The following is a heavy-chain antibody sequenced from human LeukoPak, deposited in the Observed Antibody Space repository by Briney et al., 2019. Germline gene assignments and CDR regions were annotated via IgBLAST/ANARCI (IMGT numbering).Heavy chain of an antibody. D-gene: IGHD2-15*01. CDR3: AREVCSGGSCYFDY. V-gene: IGHV3-74*01. Sequence: PGGSLRLSCAASGFTFSSYWMHWVRQAPGKGLVWVSRILSDGSSTSYADSVKGRFTISRDNANNTLYLQMNSLRAEDTAVYYCAREVCSGGSCYFDYWGQGTLVTVSS. CDR2: ILSDGSST. J-gene: IGHJ4*02. CDR1: GFTFSSYW.